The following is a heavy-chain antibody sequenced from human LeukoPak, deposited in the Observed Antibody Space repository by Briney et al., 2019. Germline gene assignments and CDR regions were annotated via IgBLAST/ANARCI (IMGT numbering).Heavy chain of an antibody. CDR3: AKRSWSNRGFDY. CDR1: GFTFSSYA. J-gene: IGHJ4*02. CDR2: ISGSGGST. V-gene: IGHV3-23*01. Sequence: GGSLRLSCAASGFTFSSYAMSWVRQAPGKGLEWVSAISGSGGSTYYADSVKGRFTISRDSSKNTLYLQMNSLRAEDTAVYYCAKRSWSNRGFDYWGQGTLVTVSS. D-gene: IGHD1/OR15-1a*01.